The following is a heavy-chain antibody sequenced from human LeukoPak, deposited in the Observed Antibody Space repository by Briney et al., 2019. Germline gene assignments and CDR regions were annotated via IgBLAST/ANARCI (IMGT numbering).Heavy chain of an antibody. CDR1: GFTFSNYA. J-gene: IGHJ5*02. D-gene: IGHD2-2*01. V-gene: IGHV3-23*01. CDR2: ISGSGSST. CDR3: AKDRYCSSTSCELNWFDP. Sequence: GGSLRLSCAASGFTFSNYAMSWVRQAPGEGLEWVSAISGSGSSTYYSDSVKGRFTASRDNSKNTLYLQMNSLRAEDTAVYYCAKDRYCSSTSCELNWFDPWGQGTLATVSS.